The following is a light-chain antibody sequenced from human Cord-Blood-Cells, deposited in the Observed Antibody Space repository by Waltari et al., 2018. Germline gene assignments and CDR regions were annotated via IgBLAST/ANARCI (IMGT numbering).Light chain of an antibody. CDR3: SSYAGSNNFNVV. CDR2: EVS. J-gene: IGLJ2*01. CDR1: SSAVGGYNY. V-gene: IGLV2-8*01. Sequence: QSALTQPPSASGSPGQSVTIPCPGTSSAVGGYNYVSWYQQHPGKAPKLMIYEVSKRPSGVPDRFSGSKSGNTASLTVSGLQAEDEADYYCSSYAGSNNFNVVFGGGTKLTVL.